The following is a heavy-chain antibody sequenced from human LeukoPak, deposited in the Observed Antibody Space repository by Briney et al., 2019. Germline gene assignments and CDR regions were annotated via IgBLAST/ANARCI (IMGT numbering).Heavy chain of an antibody. V-gene: IGHV4-38-2*02. Sequence: SETLSLTCAVSGYSISSGYYWGWIRQPPGKGLEWIGSIYHSGSTYYNPSLKSRVTISVDTSKNQFSLKLSSVTAADTAVYYCAREVRYSSSGYYMDVWGKGSTVTVPS. CDR1: GYSISSGYY. J-gene: IGHJ6*03. D-gene: IGHD6-13*01. CDR2: IYHSGST. CDR3: AREVRYSSSGYYMDV.